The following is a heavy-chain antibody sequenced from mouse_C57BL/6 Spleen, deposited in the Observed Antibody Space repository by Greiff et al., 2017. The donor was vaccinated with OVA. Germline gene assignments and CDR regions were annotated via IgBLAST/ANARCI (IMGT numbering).Heavy chain of an antibody. CDR2: ILPGSGST. CDR3: ARSPITTVGGCFDY. V-gene: IGHV1-9*01. Sequence: VQLQQSGAELMKPGASVKLSCKATGYTFTGYWIEWVKQTPGHGLEWIGEILPGSGSTNYPEKLKGKATFTAATSSNTAYMQLSSLTTEDSAIYNCARSPITTVGGCFDYWGQGTTLTVSS. J-gene: IGHJ2*01. CDR1: GYTFTGYW. D-gene: IGHD1-1*01.